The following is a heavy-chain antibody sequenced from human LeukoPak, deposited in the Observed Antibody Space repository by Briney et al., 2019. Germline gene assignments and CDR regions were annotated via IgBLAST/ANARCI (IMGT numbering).Heavy chain of an antibody. CDR1: GFVFRTYA. CDR3: AKGQDFDSASSSDY. Sequence: GGSLRLSCAASGFVFRTYAMTWVRQAPGKGLEWVSSISGSDESTYYADSVKGRFTMSRDNSKNMLFLVLSSLGVDDTAVYFCAKGQDFDSASSSDYWGHGTRVTVSS. J-gene: IGHJ4*01. V-gene: IGHV3-23*01. CDR2: ISGSDEST. D-gene: IGHD3-22*01.